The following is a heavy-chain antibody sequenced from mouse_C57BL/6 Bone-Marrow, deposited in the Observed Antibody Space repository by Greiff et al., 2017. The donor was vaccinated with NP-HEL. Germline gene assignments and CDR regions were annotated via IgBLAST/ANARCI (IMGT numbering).Heavy chain of an antibody. CDR2: IDPETGGT. CDR3: TRWNYQGY. J-gene: IGHJ2*01. CDR1: GYTFTDYE. V-gene: IGHV1-15*01. Sequence: QVQLKESGAELVRPGASVTLSCKASGYTFTDYEMHWVKQTPVHGLEWIGAIDPETGGTAYNQKFKGKAILTADKSSSTAYMELRSLTSEDSAVYYCTRWNYQGYWGQGTTLTVSS. D-gene: IGHD1-1*01.